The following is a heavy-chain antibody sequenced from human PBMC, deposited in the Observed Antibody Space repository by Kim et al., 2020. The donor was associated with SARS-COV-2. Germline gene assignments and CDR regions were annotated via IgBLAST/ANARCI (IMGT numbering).Heavy chain of an antibody. V-gene: IGHV1-2*02. CDR2: INPNSGVT. CDR3: PRDGYSGAAFDF. CDR1: GYTFTGHF. D-gene: IGHD3-22*01. J-gene: IGHJ4*02. Sequence: ASVKVSCKASGYTFTGHFMHWVRQAPGQGLEWMRWINPNSGVTNYAQKFQGRVTMSRDTSISTAYMELSSLRSDDTAVYYCPRDGYSGAAFDFWGQGTLV.